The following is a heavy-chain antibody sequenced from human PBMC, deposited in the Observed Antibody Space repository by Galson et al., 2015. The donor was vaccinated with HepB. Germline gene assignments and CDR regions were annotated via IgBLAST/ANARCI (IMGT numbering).Heavy chain of an antibody. CDR1: GGSISSGGYS. D-gene: IGHD2-2*01. CDR2: IYHSGST. Sequence: LSLTCAVSGGSISSGGYSWSWIRQPPGKGLEWIGYIYHSGSTYYNPSLKSRVTISVDRSKNQFSLKLSSVTAADTAVYYCARAEGGSSAHDYWGQGTLVTVSS. CDR3: ARAEGGSSAHDY. V-gene: IGHV4-30-2*01. J-gene: IGHJ4*02.